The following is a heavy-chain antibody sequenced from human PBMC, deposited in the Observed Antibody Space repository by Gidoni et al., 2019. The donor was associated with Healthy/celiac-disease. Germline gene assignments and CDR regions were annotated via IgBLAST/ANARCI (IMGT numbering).Heavy chain of an antibody. CDR3: AKARQWELLRPAVDY. V-gene: IGHV3-23*01. CDR1: GFTFSSHA. CDR2: ISGSGDST. J-gene: IGHJ4*02. D-gene: IGHD1-26*01. Sequence: EVQLLESGEGLVQPGGSLRLSCAASGFTFSSHAMRWVRQALGKGREWVSAISGSGDSTSYAYSVKGRFTSSRTNSKNTLYLQMHSLSAEDTAVYYCAKARQWELLRPAVDYWGQGTLVTVSS.